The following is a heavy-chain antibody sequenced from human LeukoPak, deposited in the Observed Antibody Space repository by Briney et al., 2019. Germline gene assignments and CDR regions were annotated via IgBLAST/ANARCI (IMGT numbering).Heavy chain of an antibody. D-gene: IGHD3-9*01. CDR2: IYYSGST. CDR1: GGSISSGGYY. Sequence: SQTLSLTCTVSGGSISSGGYYWSWIRQHPGKGLEWIGYIYYSGSTYYNPSLKSRVTISVDTSKNQFSLKLSSVTAADTAVYYCARTYYDILTGYYAENWFDPWGQGTLVTVSS. CDR3: ARTYYDILTGYYAENWFDP. V-gene: IGHV4-31*03. J-gene: IGHJ5*02.